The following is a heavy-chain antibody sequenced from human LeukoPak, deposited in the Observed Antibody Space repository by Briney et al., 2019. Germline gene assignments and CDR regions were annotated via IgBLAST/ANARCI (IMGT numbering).Heavy chain of an antibody. CDR2: ISWNSGSI. D-gene: IGHD1-26*01. CDR3: ARAKTSGSYFYDY. V-gene: IGHV3-9*01. CDR1: GFTFDDYA. J-gene: IGHJ4*02. Sequence: GGSLRLSCAASGFTFDDYAMHWVRQAPGKGLEWVSGISWNSGSIGYADSVKGRFTISRDNAKNSLYLQMNSLRAEDTAVYYCARAKTSGSYFYDYWGQGTLVTVSS.